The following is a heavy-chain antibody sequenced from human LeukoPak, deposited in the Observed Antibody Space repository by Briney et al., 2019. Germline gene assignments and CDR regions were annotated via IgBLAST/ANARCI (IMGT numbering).Heavy chain of an antibody. CDR1: GFAFSYYA. D-gene: IGHD5-12*01. CDR2: ISGSGNT. CDR3: AKDIYSAYDLARAFDF. V-gene: IGHV3-23*01. J-gene: IGHJ4*01. Sequence: PGGSLRLSCAASGFAFSYYAMSWVRQAPGKGLEWVSGISGSGNTHYTDSVKGRFTISRDNSKSTLDLQMNSLRVEDTALYYCAKDIYSAYDLARAFDFWGPGTLVTVST.